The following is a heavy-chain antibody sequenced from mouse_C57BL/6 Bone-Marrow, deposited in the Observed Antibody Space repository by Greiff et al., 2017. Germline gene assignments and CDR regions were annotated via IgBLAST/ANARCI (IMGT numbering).Heavy chain of an antibody. Sequence: VQLQQSGPVLVKPGASVKMSCKASGYTFTDYYMNWVKQSHGKSLEWIGVINPYNGGTSYNQKFKGKAPLTVDKSSSTAYMELNSRTSEDSAVYYCARGWLRGDFDYWGQGTTLTVSS. J-gene: IGHJ2*01. V-gene: IGHV1-19*01. CDR3: ARGWLRGDFDY. D-gene: IGHD2-3*01. CDR1: GYTFTDYY. CDR2: INPYNGGT.